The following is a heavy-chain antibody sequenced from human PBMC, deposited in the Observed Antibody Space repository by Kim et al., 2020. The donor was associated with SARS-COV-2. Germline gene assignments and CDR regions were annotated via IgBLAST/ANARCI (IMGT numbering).Heavy chain of an antibody. CDR3: ARRPSSASPSGYFDL. J-gene: IGHJ2*01. CDR2: IYPGDSDT. D-gene: IGHD2-2*01. CDR1: GYSFTSYW. V-gene: IGHV5-51*01. Sequence: GESLKISCKGSGYSFTSYWIGWVRQMPGKGLEWMGIIYPGDSDTRYSPSFQGQVTISADKSISTAYLQWSSLKASDTAMYYCARRPSSASPSGYFDLWGRGTLVTVSS.